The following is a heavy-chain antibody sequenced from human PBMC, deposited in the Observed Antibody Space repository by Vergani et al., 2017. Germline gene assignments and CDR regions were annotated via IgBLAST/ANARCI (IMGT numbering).Heavy chain of an antibody. J-gene: IGHJ5*02. V-gene: IGHV3-30*02. CDR2: IRSDGIND. D-gene: IGHD3-10*01. CDR1: GFTFSSYA. CDR3: AKDSPSWFGFDP. Sequence: VQLLQSGGGVIQPGGSVRLSCAASGFTFSSYAMSWVRQAPGKGLEWVAFIRSDGINDYYTASVKGRFTISRDSSKNTLSLQMNSLRTEDTAVYYCAKDSPSWFGFDPWGQGTLVTVSS.